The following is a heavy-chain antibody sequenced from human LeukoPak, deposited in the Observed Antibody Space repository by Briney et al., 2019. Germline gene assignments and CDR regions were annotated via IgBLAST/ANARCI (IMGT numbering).Heavy chain of an antibody. CDR1: GFTFSNYG. J-gene: IGHJ4*02. CDR2: IWYDGSNK. D-gene: IGHD2-2*01. Sequence: GGSLRLSCVASGFTFSNYGMHWVRQAPGKGLEWVAIIWYDGSNKYYADSVKGRFTISRDNSKNTLYLQMNSLRAEDTAVYYCAKDGGCSSTTCYSPYYFDYWGQGTLVTVSS. CDR3: AKDGGCSSTTCYSPYYFDY. V-gene: IGHV3-30*02.